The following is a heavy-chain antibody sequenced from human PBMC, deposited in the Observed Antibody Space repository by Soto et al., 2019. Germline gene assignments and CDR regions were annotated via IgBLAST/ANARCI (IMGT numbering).Heavy chain of an antibody. V-gene: IGHV3-23*01. CDR1: GFTFSNYP. D-gene: IGHD5-12*01. CDR2: ISGSGTST. Sequence: GGSLRLSCAASGFTFSNYPMTWVRQAPGKGLEWVSTISGSGTSTYYADSVKGRFTISRDNSKNTLYLQMDSLRAEETAIYYCAKERLRGSFDYWGQGTLVTVSS. CDR3: AKERLRGSFDY. J-gene: IGHJ4*02.